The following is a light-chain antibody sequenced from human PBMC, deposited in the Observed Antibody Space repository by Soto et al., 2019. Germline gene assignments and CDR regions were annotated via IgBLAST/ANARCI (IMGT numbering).Light chain of an antibody. CDR2: GAS. V-gene: IGKV3-15*01. Sequence: EIGMTQSPGTLSVSPGERATLSCRASQSVSSDLAWYQQKPGQAPRLLIFGASTRATDIPARFSGSGSGTEFTLTISSLQSEDFAVYYCQQYNNWPPSWTFGQGTKVEIK. CDR3: QQYNNWPPSWT. CDR1: QSVSSD. J-gene: IGKJ1*01.